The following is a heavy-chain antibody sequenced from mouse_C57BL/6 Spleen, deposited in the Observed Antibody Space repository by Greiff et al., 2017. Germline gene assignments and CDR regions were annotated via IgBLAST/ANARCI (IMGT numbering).Heavy chain of an antibody. CDR3: AREDTTGGAY. D-gene: IGHD1-1*01. V-gene: IGHV5-4*01. CDR1: GFTFSSYA. J-gene: IGHJ3*01. Sequence: VQLQQSGGGLVKPGGSLKLSCAASGFTFSSYAMSWVRQTPEKRLEWVATISDGGSYTYYPDNVKGRFTISRDNAKNTLYLQMSHLKAEDTAMYYCAREDTTGGAYWGQGTLVTVSA. CDR2: ISDGGSYT.